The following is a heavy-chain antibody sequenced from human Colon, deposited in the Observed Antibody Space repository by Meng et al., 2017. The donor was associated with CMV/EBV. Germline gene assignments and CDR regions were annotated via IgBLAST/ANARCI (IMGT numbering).Heavy chain of an antibody. J-gene: IGHJ6*02. Sequence: GGSLRLSCVASGFRFGGYGMHWVRQAPGKGLEWVAFVTYDGVNKSYGDSVKGRFTISRDTYKNSVYLQMDSLRPEDTALYYCAKDPDESHDYPRGAYNYYGMDVWGQGTTVTVSS. D-gene: IGHD4-11*01. CDR1: GFRFGGYG. V-gene: IGHV3-30*02. CDR2: VTYDGVNK. CDR3: AKDPDESHDYPRGAYNYYGMDV.